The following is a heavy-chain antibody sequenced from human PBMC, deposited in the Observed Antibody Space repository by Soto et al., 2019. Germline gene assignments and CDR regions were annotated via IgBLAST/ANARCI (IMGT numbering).Heavy chain of an antibody. CDR1: GGSISSSNW. J-gene: IGHJ6*02. Sequence: QVQLQESGPGLVKPSGTLSLTCAVSGGSISSSNWWSWVRQPPGKGLEGIGEIYHSGSTNYNPARKSRVTISVDKSKNHFSLKLSSVTAADTAVYYCARVSGSYYYGMDVWGQGTTVTVSS. CDR2: IYHSGST. CDR3: ARVSGSYYYGMDV. V-gene: IGHV4-4*02. D-gene: IGHD1-26*01.